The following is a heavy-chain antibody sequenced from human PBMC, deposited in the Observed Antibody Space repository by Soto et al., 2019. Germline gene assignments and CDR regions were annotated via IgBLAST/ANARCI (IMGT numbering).Heavy chain of an antibody. CDR3: ARDLGGGISAP. CDR1: GYTFTSYG. D-gene: IGHD6-13*01. Sequence: SXXVSCKASGYTFTSYGISWVRQAPGQGLEWMGWINAYNGNTKYAQKLQGRVTMTTDTSTSTAYMELRSLRSDDTAVYYCARDLGGGISAPWGQGTLVTVSS. J-gene: IGHJ5*02. V-gene: IGHV1-18*01. CDR2: INAYNGNT.